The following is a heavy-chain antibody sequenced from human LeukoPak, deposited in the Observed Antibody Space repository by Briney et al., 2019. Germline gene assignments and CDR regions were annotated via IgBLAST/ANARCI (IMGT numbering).Heavy chain of an antibody. J-gene: IGHJ4*02. D-gene: IGHD4-11*01. V-gene: IGHV3-30*02. CDR3: ARDRPGPYSNYEVGIPSG. CDR1: GFTFSSYG. CDR2: IRYDGSNK. Sequence: PGGSLRLSCAASGFTFSSYGMHWVRQAPGKGLEWVAFIRYDGSNKYYADSVKGRFTISRDNAKNSLYLQMNSLRAEDTAVYYCARDRPGPYSNYEVGIPSGWGQGTLVTVSS.